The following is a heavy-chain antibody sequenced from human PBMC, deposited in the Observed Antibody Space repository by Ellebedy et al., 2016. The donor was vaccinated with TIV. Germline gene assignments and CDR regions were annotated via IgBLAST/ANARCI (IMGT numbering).Heavy chain of an antibody. J-gene: IGHJ3*02. Sequence: GESLKISCKGSGYSFTSYWIGWVRQMPGEGLEWMGIIYPGDSDTRYSPSFQGQVTISADKAISTAYLQWSSLKASDTAMYYCARGEEDFVPAGGNAFDIWGQGTMVTVSS. CDR2: IYPGDSDT. V-gene: IGHV5-51*01. D-gene: IGHD2-2*01. CDR3: ARGEEDFVPAGGNAFDI. CDR1: GYSFTSYW.